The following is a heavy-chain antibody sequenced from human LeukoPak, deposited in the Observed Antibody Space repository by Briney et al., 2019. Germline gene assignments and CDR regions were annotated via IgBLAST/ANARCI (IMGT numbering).Heavy chain of an antibody. D-gene: IGHD3-22*01. CDR1: GFTFRNVY. Sequence: GGSLRLSCAASGFTFRNVYMSWVRQAPGKGLEWVGRIKSNTDGGTTDYAAPVKGRFTTSRDDSKSTVYLQMNSLKIEDTAVYYCTTDPLFYYDSSGHNDYWGQGTLVIVSS. V-gene: IGHV3-15*01. CDR3: TTDPLFYYDSSGHNDY. J-gene: IGHJ4*02. CDR2: IKSNTDGGTT.